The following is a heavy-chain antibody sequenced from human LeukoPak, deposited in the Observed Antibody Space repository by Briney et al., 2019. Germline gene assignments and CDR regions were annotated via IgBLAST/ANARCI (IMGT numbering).Heavy chain of an antibody. CDR3: ARHGAVAGFYYYYYMDV. Sequence: SETLSLTCTVSGGSISSSSYYWGWIRQPPGKGLEWIGGIYYSGSTYYNPSLKSRVTISVDTSKNQFSLKLSSVTAADTAVYYCARHGAVAGFYYYYYMDVWGKGTTVTVSS. V-gene: IGHV4-39*01. J-gene: IGHJ6*03. CDR2: IYYSGST. CDR1: GGSISSSSYY. D-gene: IGHD6-19*01.